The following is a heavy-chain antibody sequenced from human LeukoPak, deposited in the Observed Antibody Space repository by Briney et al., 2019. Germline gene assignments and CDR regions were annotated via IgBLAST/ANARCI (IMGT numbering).Heavy chain of an antibody. Sequence: SETLSLTCTVSGGSISSYYWSWIRQPPGKGLEWIGYIYYSGSTNYNPSLKSRVTISVDTSKNQFSLKLSSVTAADTAVYYCASYPTYYYDSGSYYYVTWGQGTLVTVSS. J-gene: IGHJ5*02. CDR2: IYYSGST. CDR3: ASYPTYYYDSGSYYYVT. V-gene: IGHV4-59*01. D-gene: IGHD3-22*01. CDR1: GGSISSYY.